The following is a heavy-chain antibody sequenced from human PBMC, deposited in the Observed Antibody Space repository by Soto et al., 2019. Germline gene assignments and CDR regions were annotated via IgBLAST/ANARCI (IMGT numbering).Heavy chain of an antibody. CDR1: GFTYVKYA. D-gene: IGHD3-22*01. CDR3: VKHPVVVINGGDFDY. CDR2: ISGDAGRT. J-gene: IGHJ4*02. V-gene: IGHV3-23*01. Sequence: EVQLLESGGALVQPGGSLRLSCEASGFTYVKYAMSWVRQAPGKGLEWVSGISGDAGRTFYADSVKGRFTISRDNSKNTVYLPMNSLRVEDTAVYYCVKHPVVVINGGDFDYWGQGTLVTVSS.